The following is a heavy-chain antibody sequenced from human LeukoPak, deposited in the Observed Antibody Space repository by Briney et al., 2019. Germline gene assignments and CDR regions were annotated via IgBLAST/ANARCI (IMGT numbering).Heavy chain of an antibody. Sequence: SETLSLTCAVYGGSFSGYYWSWIRQPPGKGLEWIGEINHSGSTNYNPSLKSRVTISADTSKNQFSLKLNSLTTADTAVYYCTRGAGWLIDYWGQGILVTVSS. D-gene: IGHD3-16*01. J-gene: IGHJ4*02. V-gene: IGHV4-34*01. CDR2: INHSGST. CDR3: TRGAGWLIDY. CDR1: GGSFSGYY.